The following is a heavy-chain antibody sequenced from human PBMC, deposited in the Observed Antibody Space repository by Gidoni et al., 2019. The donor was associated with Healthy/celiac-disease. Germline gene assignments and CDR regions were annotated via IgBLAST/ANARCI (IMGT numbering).Heavy chain of an antibody. Sequence: EVQLVESGGGLVQPGGSLTLSCAASGFTFRGSAMPWVRQASGKGLEWVGRIRSKANSYATAYAASVKGRFTISRDDSKNTAYLQMNSLKTEDTAVYYCTRLLRGYSGYDPDDFDYWGQGTLVTVSS. V-gene: IGHV3-73*01. CDR2: IRSKANSYAT. D-gene: IGHD5-12*01. CDR1: GFTFRGSA. CDR3: TRLLRGYSGYDPDDFDY. J-gene: IGHJ4*02.